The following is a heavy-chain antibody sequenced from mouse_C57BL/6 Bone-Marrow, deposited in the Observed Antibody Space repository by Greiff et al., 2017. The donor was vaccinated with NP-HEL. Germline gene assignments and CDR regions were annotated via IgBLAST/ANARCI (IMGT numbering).Heavy chain of an antibody. Sequence: QVQLQQPGAELVRPGTSVKLSCKASGYTFTSYWMHWVKQRPGQGLEWIGVIDPSDSYTNYKQKFKGKATLTVDTSSSTAYMQLSSLTSEDSAVYYCAQLGRKDAMDYWGQGTSVTVSS. CDR1: GYTFTSYW. CDR2: IDPSDSYT. CDR3: AQLGRKDAMDY. V-gene: IGHV1-59*01. J-gene: IGHJ4*01. D-gene: IGHD4-1*02.